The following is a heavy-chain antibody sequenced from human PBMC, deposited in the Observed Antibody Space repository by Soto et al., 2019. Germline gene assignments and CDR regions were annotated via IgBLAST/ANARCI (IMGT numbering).Heavy chain of an antibody. V-gene: IGHV3-30*18. CDR2: ISYDGSNN. Sequence: WSLRLSCASSGFTFSSYGMYWVRQAPGKGLEWVAAISYDGSNNYHADSVKGRFTISRDNSKNTLYLQLNSLRTEDTAVYYCAKDIVKYTYGACDYWGQGVLVTVSS. D-gene: IGHD5-18*01. CDR1: GFTFSSYG. J-gene: IGHJ4*02. CDR3: AKDIVKYTYGACDY.